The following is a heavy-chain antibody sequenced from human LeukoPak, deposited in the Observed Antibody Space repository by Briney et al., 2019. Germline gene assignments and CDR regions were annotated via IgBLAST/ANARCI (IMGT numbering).Heavy chain of an antibody. D-gene: IGHD3-9*01. CDR1: GGSFSGYY. CDR2: INHSGST. V-gene: IGHV4-34*01. J-gene: IGHJ4*02. CDR3: ARERPSYYDILTGYYPRSLPYYFDY. Sequence: SETLSLTCAVYGGSFSGYYWSWIRQPPGKGLEWIGEINHSGSTYYNPSLKSRVTISVDTSKNQFSLKLSSVTAADTAVYYCARERPSYYDILTGYYPRSLPYYFDYWGQGTLVTVSS.